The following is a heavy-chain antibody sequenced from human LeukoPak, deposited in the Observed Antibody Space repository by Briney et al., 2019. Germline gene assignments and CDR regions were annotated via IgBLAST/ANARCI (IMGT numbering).Heavy chain of an antibody. CDR2: ISSGSGAAI. J-gene: IGHJ6*03. Sequence: GGSLRLSCAASGFTFGVYYMSWIRQAPGRGLEWVSYISSGSGAAIYYADSVRGRFTISRDNAQNSLYLQTDSLRAEDTALYYCVRVGNRDQDYYYSYMDVWGRGTTVTVSS. CDR3: VRVGNRDQDYYYSYMDV. V-gene: IGHV3-11*01. CDR1: GFTFGVYY. D-gene: IGHD5-24*01.